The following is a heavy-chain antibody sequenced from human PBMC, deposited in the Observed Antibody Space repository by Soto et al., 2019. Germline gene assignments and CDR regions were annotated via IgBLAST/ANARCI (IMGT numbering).Heavy chain of an antibody. CDR1: GFSLSTSGVG. V-gene: IGHV2-5*01. Sequence: QMTLKESGPTLVKPTQTLTLTCSFSGFSLSTSGVGVGWVRQPPGKALEWLALIYWSGDEHYRASLKSRLTIPKATSKNHVVLIMNNRDPVDPATYYCARGLATLPVFAFDVWGQGTKVNVCS. J-gene: IGHJ3*01. CDR2: IYWSGDE. CDR3: ARGLATLPVFAFDV. D-gene: IGHD6-6*01.